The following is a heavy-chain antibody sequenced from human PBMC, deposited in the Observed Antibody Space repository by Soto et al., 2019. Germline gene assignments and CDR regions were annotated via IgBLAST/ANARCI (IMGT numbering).Heavy chain of an antibody. CDR1: GGSISSSSSY. D-gene: IGHD6-13*01. CDR2: IYSGST. CDR3: ATTRGIAVGGSFDH. V-gene: IGHV4-39*01. J-gene: IGHJ5*02. Sequence: QLQLQESGPGLVKPSETLSVTCTVSGGSISSSSSYWGWIRQPPGKGLEWIGTIYSGSTYYNPSLKRRVPISVDTSKNHFSLKLSSVAAADTAMYICATTRGIAVGGSFDHWGQGTLVTVSS.